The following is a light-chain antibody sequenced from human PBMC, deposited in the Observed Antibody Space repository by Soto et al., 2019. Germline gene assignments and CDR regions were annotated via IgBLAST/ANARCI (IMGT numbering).Light chain of an antibody. CDR3: QLYDSLPLT. Sequence: DIQLTQSPSSLSASVGDRVTITCQASQDISNYLNWYQQKPGKAPKLLISDAFNLETGVPSRFTGSGSGIDFTFTISSLQPEDTATYYCQLYDSLPLTFGRGTRVEIK. J-gene: IGKJ4*01. CDR2: DAF. V-gene: IGKV1-33*01. CDR1: QDISNY.